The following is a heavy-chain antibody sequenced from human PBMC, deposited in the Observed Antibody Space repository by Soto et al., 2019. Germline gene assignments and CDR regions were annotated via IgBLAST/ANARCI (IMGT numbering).Heavy chain of an antibody. V-gene: IGHV3-74*01. CDR1: GLTFNRYW. CDR2: INTDGTNS. D-gene: IGHD2-15*01. Sequence: QPGGSLRLSCAASGLTFNRYWMHWVRHAPGKGLVWVSHINTDGTNSNYADSVKGRFTISRDNAKSTLFLQMNSLRDEDTAVYYCAKEFCSGGNCYTYYFDPWGQGIPVTAPQ. J-gene: IGHJ5*02. CDR3: AKEFCSGGNCYTYYFDP.